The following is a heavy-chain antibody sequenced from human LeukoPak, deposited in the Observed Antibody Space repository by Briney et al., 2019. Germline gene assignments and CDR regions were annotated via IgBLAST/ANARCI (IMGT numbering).Heavy chain of an antibody. J-gene: IGHJ5*02. CDR3: ARDIPAYDSSGYYPNWLDP. CDR2: IYYSGST. V-gene: IGHV4-31*03. CDR1: GGSISGGGYY. Sequence: PSQTLSLTCTVSGGSISGGGYYWSWIRQHPGKGLEWIGYIYYSGSTSYNPSLKSRVTISVDTSKIQFSLKLSSVTAADTALYYCARDIPAYDSSGYYPNWLDPWGQGTLVTVSS. D-gene: IGHD3-22*01.